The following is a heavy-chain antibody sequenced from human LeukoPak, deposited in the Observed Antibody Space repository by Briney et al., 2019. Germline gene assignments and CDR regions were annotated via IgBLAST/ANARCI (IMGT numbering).Heavy chain of an antibody. D-gene: IGHD6-6*01. V-gene: IGHV4-4*02. CDR1: GGSISSSNW. CDR2: INHSGST. CDR3: ARRFVAARYYYYYMDV. J-gene: IGHJ6*03. Sequence: SETLSLTCAVSGGSISSSNWWSWVRQPPGKGLEWIGEINHSGSTNYNPSLKSRVTISVDTSKNQFSLKLSSVTAADTAVYYCARRFVAARYYYYYMDVWGKGTTVTVSS.